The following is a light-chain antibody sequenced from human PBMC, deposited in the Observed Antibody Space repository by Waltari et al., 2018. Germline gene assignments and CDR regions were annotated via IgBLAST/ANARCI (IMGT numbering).Light chain of an antibody. J-gene: IGKJ1*01. CDR2: YVS. CDR3: MQSRLWPWT. Sequence: DVVLAQSPLSLPVTLGQPASISCRSSQRLVYTDGNTYLNWFHQRPGQSPRRLISYVSNRDSGVPDRFSGSGSGTDFTLEISRVEAEDVGVYYCMQSRLWPWTLGQGTTVEIK. CDR1: QRLVYTDGNTY. V-gene: IGKV2-30*01.